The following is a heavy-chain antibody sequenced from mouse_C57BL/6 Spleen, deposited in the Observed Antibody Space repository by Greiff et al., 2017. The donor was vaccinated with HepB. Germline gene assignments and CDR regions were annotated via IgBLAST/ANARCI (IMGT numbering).Heavy chain of an antibody. D-gene: IGHD2-4*01. J-gene: IGHJ4*01. V-gene: IGHV1-50*01. CDR3: ARGGGLRRGYAMDY. CDR1: GYTFTSYW. CDR2: IDPSDSYT. Sequence: QVQLQQSGAELVKPGASVKLSCKASGYTFTSYWMQWVKQRPGQGLEWIGEIDPSDSYTNYNQKFKGKATLTVDTSSSTAYMQLSSLTSEDSAVYYCARGGGLRRGYAMDYWGQGTSVTVSS.